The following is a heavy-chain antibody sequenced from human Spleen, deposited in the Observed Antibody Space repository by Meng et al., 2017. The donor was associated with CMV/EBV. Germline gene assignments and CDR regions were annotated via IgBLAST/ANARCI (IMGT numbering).Heavy chain of an antibody. CDR2: IGGSVGGA. CDR1: VFTFSSYA. V-gene: IGHV3-23*01. CDR3: ARLGAPTRRYFDY. D-gene: IGHD6-6*01. J-gene: IGHJ4*02. Sequence: GGSLRLSCAVSVFTFSSYAMSWVRQAPGKGLEWVSAIGGSVGGAYYADSVKGRLTISSDNSKNTLYLQMNSLRAEDTAVYYCARLGAPTRRYFDYLGQGTLVTVSS.